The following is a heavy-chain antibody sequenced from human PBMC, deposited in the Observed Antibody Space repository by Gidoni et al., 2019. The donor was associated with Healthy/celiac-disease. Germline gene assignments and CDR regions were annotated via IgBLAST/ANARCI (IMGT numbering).Heavy chain of an antibody. CDR2: ISGSGGST. Sequence: EVQLLESGGGLVQPGGSLRLSCAASGFTFSSYAMSWVRQAPGKGLEWVSAISGSGGSTYYADSVKGRFTISRDNSKNTLYLQMNSLRAEDTAVYYCAKDRHSSSWYRGRGGPFDYWGQGTLVTVSS. D-gene: IGHD6-13*01. CDR1: GFTFSSYA. V-gene: IGHV3-23*01. J-gene: IGHJ4*02. CDR3: AKDRHSSSWYRGRGGPFDY.